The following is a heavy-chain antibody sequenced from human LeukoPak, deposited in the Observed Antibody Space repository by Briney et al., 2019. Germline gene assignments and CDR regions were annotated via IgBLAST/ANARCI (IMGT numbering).Heavy chain of an antibody. D-gene: IGHD3-22*01. CDR2: IYYSGST. V-gene: IGHV4-59*01. Sequence: LETLSLTCAVYGGSFSGYYWSWIRQPPGKGLEWIGYIYYSGSTNYNPSLKSRVTISVDTSKNQFSLKLSSVTAADTAVYYCAREGILNYYDSSGLTGNAFDIWGQGTMVTVSS. CDR1: GGSFSGYY. J-gene: IGHJ3*02. CDR3: AREGILNYYDSSGLTGNAFDI.